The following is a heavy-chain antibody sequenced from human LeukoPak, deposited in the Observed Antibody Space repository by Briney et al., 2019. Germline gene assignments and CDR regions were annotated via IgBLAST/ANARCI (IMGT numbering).Heavy chain of an antibody. Sequence: SETLSLTRTVSGGSISSYYWSWIRQPPGKGLEWIGYIYYSGSTNYNPSLKSRVTISVDTSKNQFSLKLSSVTAADTAVYYCARHGYGGFDYWGQGTLVTVSS. D-gene: IGHD5-12*01. CDR1: GGSISSYY. J-gene: IGHJ4*02. CDR3: ARHGYGGFDY. V-gene: IGHV4-59*08. CDR2: IYYSGST.